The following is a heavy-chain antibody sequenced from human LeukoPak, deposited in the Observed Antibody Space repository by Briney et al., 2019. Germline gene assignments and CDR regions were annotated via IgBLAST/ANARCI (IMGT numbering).Heavy chain of an antibody. CDR2: IYHSGST. CDR1: GGSISSGGYS. CDR3: ARVRHSSGYYYVVDYFDY. J-gene: IGHJ4*02. Sequence: TLYLTCAVSGGSISSGGYSWSWIRQPPGKGLEWIGYIYHSGSTYYNPSLKSRVTISVDRSKNQFSLKLSSVTAADTAVYYCARVRHSSGYYYVVDYFDYWGQGTLVTVSS. V-gene: IGHV4-30-2*01. D-gene: IGHD3-22*01.